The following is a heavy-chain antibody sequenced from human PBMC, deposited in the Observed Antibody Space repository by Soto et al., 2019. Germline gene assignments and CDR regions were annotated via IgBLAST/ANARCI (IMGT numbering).Heavy chain of an antibody. Sequence: SETLSLTCTVFGGSISNYYWSWIRQPPGKGLEWIGYIYDNGSPSYNPSLKSRVTISIDTSKNQFSLELSSVNAADTAVYYCARANYASGSAYWGQGTLVTVSS. CDR1: GGSISNYY. CDR2: IYDNGSP. J-gene: IGHJ4*02. D-gene: IGHD3-10*01. V-gene: IGHV4-59*01. CDR3: ARANYASGSAY.